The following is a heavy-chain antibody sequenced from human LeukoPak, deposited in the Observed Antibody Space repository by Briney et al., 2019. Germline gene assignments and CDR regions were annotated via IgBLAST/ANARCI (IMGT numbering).Heavy chain of an antibody. J-gene: IGHJ6*03. CDR1: GGSISSSSYY. D-gene: IGHD2-15*01. V-gene: IGHV4-39*07. CDR2: IYYSGST. CDR3: AREKVVVYYMDV. Sequence: PSETLSLTCTVSGGSISSSSYYWGWIRQPPGKGLEWIGSIYYSGSTYYNPSLKSRVTISVDTSKNQFSLKLSSVTAADTAVYYCAREKVVVYYMDVWGKGTTVTVSS.